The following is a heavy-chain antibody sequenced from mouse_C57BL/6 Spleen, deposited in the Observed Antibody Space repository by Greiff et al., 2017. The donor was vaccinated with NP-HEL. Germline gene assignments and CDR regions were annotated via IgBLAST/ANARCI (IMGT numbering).Heavy chain of an antibody. Sequence: VMLVESGAELVKPGASVKLSCKASGYTFTEYTIHWVKQRSGQGLEWIGWFYPGSGSIKYNEKFKDKATLTADKSSSTVYMELSRLTSEDSAVYFCARHEEPYGNFDYWGQGTTLTVSS. V-gene: IGHV1-62-2*01. CDR2: FYPGSGSI. CDR3: ARHEEPYGNFDY. J-gene: IGHJ2*01. CDR1: GYTFTEYT. D-gene: IGHD2-10*02.